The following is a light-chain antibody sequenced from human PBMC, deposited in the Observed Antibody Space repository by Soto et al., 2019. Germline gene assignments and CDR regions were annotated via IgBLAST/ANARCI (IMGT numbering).Light chain of an antibody. V-gene: IGKV3-11*01. Sequence: EIVMTQSPATMSVSPGERATLSCRASQSMGSNVAWYRHQPGQPPRLLIYDASKRATGIPARFIGSGSGTHFTLTISSLEPEDFGLYYCQQRSNWPSVTFGGGTKVDIK. CDR1: QSMGSN. J-gene: IGKJ4*01. CDR2: DAS. CDR3: QQRSNWPSVT.